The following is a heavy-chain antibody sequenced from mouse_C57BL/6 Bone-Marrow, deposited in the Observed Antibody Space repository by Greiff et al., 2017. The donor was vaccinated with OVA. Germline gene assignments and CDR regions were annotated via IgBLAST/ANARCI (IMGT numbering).Heavy chain of an antibody. J-gene: IGHJ3*01. Sequence: EVKLVESGGGLVQPGGSLSLSCAASGFTFTDYYMSWVRQPPGKALEWLGFIRNKANGYTTEYSASVKGRFTISRDNSQSILYLQMKALRAEDSATYYCARWDYGSSYVFAYWGQGTLVTVSA. D-gene: IGHD1-1*01. CDR3: ARWDYGSSYVFAY. V-gene: IGHV7-3*01. CDR1: GFTFTDYY. CDR2: IRNKANGYTT.